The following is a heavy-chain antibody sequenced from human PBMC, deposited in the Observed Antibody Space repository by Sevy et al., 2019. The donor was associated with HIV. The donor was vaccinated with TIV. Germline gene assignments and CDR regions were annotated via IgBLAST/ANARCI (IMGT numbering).Heavy chain of an antibody. D-gene: IGHD6-13*01. CDR1: GYTFSNYW. J-gene: IGHJ4*02. Sequence: GGSLRLSCEGSGYTFSNYWMHWVHQAPGKGLEWVSRVKNDGSTAYADSVKGRFTISRDNAENTMSLQMNSLRVEDTALYYCVAANSWEDYWGQGTLVTVSS. CDR2: VKNDGST. V-gene: IGHV3-74*01. CDR3: VAANSWEDY.